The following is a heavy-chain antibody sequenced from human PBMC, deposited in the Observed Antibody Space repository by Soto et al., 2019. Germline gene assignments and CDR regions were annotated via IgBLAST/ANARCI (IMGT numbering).Heavy chain of an antibody. J-gene: IGHJ6*02. V-gene: IGHV1-69*06. Sequence: GASVKVSCKASGGTFSSYAISWVRQAPGQGLEWMGGIIPIFGTANYAQKFQGRVTITADKSTSTAYMELSSLRSEDTAVYYCARWEAARLGYYYYGMDVWGQGATVTVSS. CDR1: GGTFSSYA. CDR3: ARWEAARLGYYYYGMDV. CDR2: IIPIFGTA. D-gene: IGHD6-6*01.